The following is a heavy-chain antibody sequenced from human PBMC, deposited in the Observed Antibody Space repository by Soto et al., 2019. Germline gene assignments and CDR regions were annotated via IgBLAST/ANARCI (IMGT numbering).Heavy chain of an antibody. CDR3: AKDLHIAATDY. J-gene: IGHJ4*02. CDR1: GFSFSSYW. CDR2: INRDGSEA. V-gene: IGHV3-74*01. D-gene: IGHD6-13*01. Sequence: GGSLRLSCAASGFSFSSYWMHWVRQAPGKGLVWVSRINRDGSEANYADSVKGRFTISRDNAKDMLYLQLNSLRAEDTAVYYCAKDLHIAATDYWGQGTLVTVSS.